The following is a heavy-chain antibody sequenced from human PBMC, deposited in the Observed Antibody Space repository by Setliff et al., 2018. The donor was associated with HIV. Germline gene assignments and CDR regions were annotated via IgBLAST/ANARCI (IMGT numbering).Heavy chain of an antibody. Sequence: TGGSLRLSCEASGFTFSDYDFHWVRQAAGKGLEWVSAIGTGGDTYYVDSVKGRFTISRENARNSLYLQMNSLRVGDTAVYYCAREIRTVYTGGHYFYGIDVWGQGTAVTSP. V-gene: IGHV3-13*01. J-gene: IGHJ6*02. CDR3: AREIRTVYTGGHYFYGIDV. CDR2: IGTGGDT. D-gene: IGHD3-16*01. CDR1: GFTFSDYD.